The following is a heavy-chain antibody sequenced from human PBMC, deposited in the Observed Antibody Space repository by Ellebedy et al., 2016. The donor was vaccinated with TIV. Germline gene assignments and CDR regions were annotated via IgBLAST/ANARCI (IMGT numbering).Heavy chain of an antibody. CDR3: AREGAYDSGGYYELFDH. CDR2: ISGSNGNT. V-gene: IGHV1-18*01. CDR1: GYSFSSYI. Sequence: ASVKVSXXGSGYSFSSYIIGWVRQAPGQGLEWMGWISGSNGNTKYAQKFQGRVTMTTDTSTNTAYMELRSLRSDDTAVYYCAREGAYDSGGYYELFDHWGQGILVTVSS. D-gene: IGHD3-22*01. J-gene: IGHJ4*02.